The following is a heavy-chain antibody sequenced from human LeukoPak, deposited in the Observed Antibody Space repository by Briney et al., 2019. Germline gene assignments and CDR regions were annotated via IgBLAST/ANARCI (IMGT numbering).Heavy chain of an antibody. CDR3: AREGYYYDSSGKLQGYYFDY. J-gene: IGHJ4*02. D-gene: IGHD3-22*01. CDR2: ISSSGSTI. CDR1: GFTFSDYY. Sequence: GGSLRLSCAASGFTFSDYYMSWIRQAPGEGLEWVSYISSSGSTIYYADSVKGRFTISRDNAKNSLYLQMNSLRAEDTAVYYCAREGYYYDSSGKLQGYYFDYWGQGTLVTVSS. V-gene: IGHV3-11*04.